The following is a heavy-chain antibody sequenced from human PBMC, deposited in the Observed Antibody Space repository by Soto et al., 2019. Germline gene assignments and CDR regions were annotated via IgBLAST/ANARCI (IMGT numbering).Heavy chain of an antibody. CDR1: GYTFAIYD. Sequence: GASVKVSCKDSGYTFAIYDSNWVRQATGQGLEWMGWMNPNSGNTGYAQKFQGRVTMTRNTSISTAYMELSSLRSEDTAVYYCASPARNYDFWSGYSFDIWGQGTMVTVSS. J-gene: IGHJ3*02. D-gene: IGHD3-3*01. V-gene: IGHV1-8*01. CDR2: MNPNSGNT. CDR3: ASPARNYDFWSGYSFDI.